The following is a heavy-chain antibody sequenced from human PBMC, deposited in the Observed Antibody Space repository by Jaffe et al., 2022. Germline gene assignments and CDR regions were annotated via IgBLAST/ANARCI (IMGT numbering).Heavy chain of an antibody. V-gene: IGHV3-48*03. D-gene: IGHD3-10*01. Sequence: EVQLVESGGGLVQPGGSLRLSCAASGFTFSSYEMNWVRQAPGKGLEWVSYISSSGSTIYYADSVKGRFTISRDNAKNSLYLQMNSLRAEDTAVYYCAREGYYGSGSYYYMDVWGKGTTVTVSS. CDR1: GFTFSSYE. CDR3: AREGYYGSGSYYYMDV. J-gene: IGHJ6*03. CDR2: ISSSGSTI.